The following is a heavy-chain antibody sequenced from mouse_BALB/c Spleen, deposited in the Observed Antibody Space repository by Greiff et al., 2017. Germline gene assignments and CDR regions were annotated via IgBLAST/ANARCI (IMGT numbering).Heavy chain of an antibody. CDR1: GFTFSSYG. CDR2: INSNGGST. J-gene: IGHJ4*01. CDR3: ARARDYYDYDGEGTMDY. D-gene: IGHD2-4*01. V-gene: IGHV5-6-3*01. Sequence: EVQLVESGGGLVQPGGSLKLSCAASGFTFSSYGMSWVRQTPAKRLELVANINSNGGSTYYPDSVKGRFTISRDNSKNPVYLQMSSLTSEDTAMYYCARARDYYDYDGEGTMDYWGQGTSVTVSS.